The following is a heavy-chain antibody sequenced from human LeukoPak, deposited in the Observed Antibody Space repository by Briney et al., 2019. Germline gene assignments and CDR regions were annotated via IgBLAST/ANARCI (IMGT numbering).Heavy chain of an antibody. V-gene: IGHV3-7*01. CDR3: ATDRDNSDWQKRFDS. J-gene: IGHJ4*02. D-gene: IGHD2-21*02. CDR1: GFTFSTYW. CDR2: INQDASEI. Sequence: GGSLRLSCAASGFTFSTYWMNWYRQAPGKGLEWVGNINQDASEINYVDSVRGRFTISRDNAKNSLHLQMNSLKAEDTAVYYCATDRDNSDWQKRFDSWGQGTLVTVSS.